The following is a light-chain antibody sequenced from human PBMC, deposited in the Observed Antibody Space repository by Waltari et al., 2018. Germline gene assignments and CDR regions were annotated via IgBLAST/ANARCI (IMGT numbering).Light chain of an antibody. CDR3: CSYARSRTLL. CDR1: RSDFGTYNY. Sequence: QSALTQPASVSGSPGQSTTISCPGTRSDFGTYNYVSWYQQYPGKAPKLMIHGVTNRPSGVSDRFSGSKSGNTASLTISGLQAEDEAVYYCCSYARSRTLLFGGGTELTVL. CDR2: GVT. J-gene: IGLJ3*02. V-gene: IGLV2-23*01.